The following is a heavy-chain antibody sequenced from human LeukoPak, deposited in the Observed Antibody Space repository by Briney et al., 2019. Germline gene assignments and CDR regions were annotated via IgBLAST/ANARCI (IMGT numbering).Heavy chain of an antibody. CDR1: GFTFEDYA. CDR3: AKDLDYRDFDAFDI. V-gene: IGHV3-9*01. D-gene: IGHD4-17*01. Sequence: GGSLKLSCAASGFTFEDYAMHWVRQAPGKGLEWVSGVSWNSGSIGYSASVKGRFTISRDYAKNSLYLQMNSLTAEDTALYYCAKDLDYRDFDAFDIWGQGTMVTASS. CDR2: VSWNSGSI. J-gene: IGHJ3*02.